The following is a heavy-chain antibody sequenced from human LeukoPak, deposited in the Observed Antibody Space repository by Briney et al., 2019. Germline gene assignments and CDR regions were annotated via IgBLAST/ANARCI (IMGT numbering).Heavy chain of an antibody. J-gene: IGHJ4*02. CDR2: ISRSGSTI. D-gene: IGHD6-19*01. CDR1: GFTFSDYY. CDR3: ARTSIGWYTFDY. V-gene: IGHV3-11*01. Sequence: GGSLRLSCAASGFTFSDYYMSWIRQAPGKGLEWLSYISRSGSTIYYAESVKGRFTISRDNAKNSLCLQMNSLRAEDTAVYYCARTSIGWYTFDYWGQGALVTVSS.